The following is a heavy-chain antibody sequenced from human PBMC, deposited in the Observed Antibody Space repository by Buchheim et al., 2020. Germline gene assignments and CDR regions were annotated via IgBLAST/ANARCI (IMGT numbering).Heavy chain of an antibody. J-gene: IGHJ6*02. CDR2: ISGSGGST. CDR3: AKDFTPDTGIQVYHYYGMDV. V-gene: IGHV3-23*01. CDR1: GFTFSNYA. Sequence: EVQLLESGGGLVQPGGSLRLSCAASGFTFSNYAMSWVRQAPGKGLEWVSGISGSGGSTNYADSVKGRFTISRDNSKNTLYLQMNSLRAEDTAVYYSAKDFTPDTGIQVYHYYGMDVWGQGTT. D-gene: IGHD1-14*01.